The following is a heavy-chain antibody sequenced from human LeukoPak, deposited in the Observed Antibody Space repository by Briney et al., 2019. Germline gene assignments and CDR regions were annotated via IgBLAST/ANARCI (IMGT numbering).Heavy chain of an antibody. D-gene: IGHD6-13*01. Sequence: PSGTLSLTCTVSGGSISSSNWWGWVRQPPGKGLECIGEIYHSRTTNYNPSLKSRVTISVDKSMNHFSLKLNSVTAADTAVYYCAREEKGIAAAGWNWFAPWGQGTLVTVSS. CDR2: IYHSRTT. J-gene: IGHJ5*02. CDR3: AREEKGIAAAGWNWFAP. V-gene: IGHV4-4*02. CDR1: GGSISSSNW.